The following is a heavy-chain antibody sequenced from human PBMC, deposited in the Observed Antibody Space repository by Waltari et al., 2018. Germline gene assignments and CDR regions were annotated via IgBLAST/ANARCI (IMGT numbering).Heavy chain of an antibody. D-gene: IGHD3-10*01. Sequence: EVQLVESGGGLVQPGGSLRLSCAASGFTFSSYELNWVCQAPGKGLEWVSYISSSGSTIYYADSVKGRFTISRDNAKNSLYLQMNSLRAEDTAVYYCARDPLDYYGSGSYIYGMDVWGQGTTVTVSS. CDR3: ARDPLDYYGSGSYIYGMDV. J-gene: IGHJ6*02. CDR1: GFTFSSYE. V-gene: IGHV3-48*03. CDR2: ISSSGSTI.